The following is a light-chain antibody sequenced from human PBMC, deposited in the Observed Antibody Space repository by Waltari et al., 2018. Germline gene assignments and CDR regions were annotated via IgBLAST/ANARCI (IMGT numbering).Light chain of an antibody. CDR2: DVS. J-gene: IGLJ3*02. CDR3: SSYTSSSMV. Sequence: QSALTQPASVSGSPGQSITISCTGTSSDVGGYNYVSWYQQLPGKAPKLMIYDVSKRPSGVSKLFSGSKSGNTASLTISGLQAEDEADYYCSSYTSSSMVFGGGTKLTVL. V-gene: IGLV2-14*01. CDR1: SSDVGGYNY.